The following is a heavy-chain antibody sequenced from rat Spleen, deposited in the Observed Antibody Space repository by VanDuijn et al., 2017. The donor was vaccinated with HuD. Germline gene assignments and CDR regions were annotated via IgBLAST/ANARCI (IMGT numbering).Heavy chain of an antibody. J-gene: IGHJ2*01. CDR3: ARYQLPGSKSFDY. CDR2: ISYSGST. V-gene: IGHV3-1*01. D-gene: IGHD1-4*01. Sequence: EVQLQESGPGLVKPSQSLSLTCSVTGYSITSNYWGWIRKFPGNKMEWMGYISYSGSTSYNPSLKSRISITRDTSKNQFFLQLNSVTTEDTATYYCARYQLPGSKSFDYWGQGVMVTVSS. CDR1: GYSITSNY.